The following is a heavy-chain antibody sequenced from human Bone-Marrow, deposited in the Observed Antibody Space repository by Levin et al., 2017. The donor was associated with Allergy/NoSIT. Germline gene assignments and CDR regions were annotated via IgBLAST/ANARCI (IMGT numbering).Heavy chain of an antibody. V-gene: IGHV5-51*01. Sequence: GASVKVSCKASGYSFSSYYIGWVRQMPGKGLEWVAIISLGESDIRYRPSLQGQVTVSADESIRTAYLQWSSLRASDTAMYYCARVSGYSSGLFDSWGQGTLVTVSS. D-gene: IGHD6-25*01. CDR2: ISLGESDI. CDR3: ARVSGYSSGLFDS. J-gene: IGHJ4*02. CDR1: GYSFSSYY.